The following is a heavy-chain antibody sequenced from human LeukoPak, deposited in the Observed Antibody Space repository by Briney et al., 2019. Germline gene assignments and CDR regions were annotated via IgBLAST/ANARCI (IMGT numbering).Heavy chain of an antibody. CDR1: GYSISSDSY. V-gene: IGHV4-38-2*02. J-gene: IGHJ4*02. CDR2: IHHSGRT. Sequence: PSXTLSLTCTVSGYSISSDSYWGWVRPPPGKGLEWIGVIHHSGRTYYNPSLKRGVIISGDTYKNKFSMRVSSVTAADTAQYFCARDIFSGSSWYVGYWGQGIQVTVSS. D-gene: IGHD6-13*01. CDR3: ARDIFSGSSWYVGY.